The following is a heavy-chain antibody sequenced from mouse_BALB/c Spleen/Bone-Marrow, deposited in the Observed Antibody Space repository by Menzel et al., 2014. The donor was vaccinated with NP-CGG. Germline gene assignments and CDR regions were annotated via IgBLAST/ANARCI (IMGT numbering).Heavy chain of an antibody. D-gene: IGHD2-4*01. CDR1: GFTFSSYT. J-gene: IGHJ4*01. CDR3: ARGLRGYAIDY. Sequence: VQLVEDGGGLVQPRGSLKLSCAASGFTFSSYTMSWVRQTPEKRLEWVAYISNGGGSTYYPDTVKGRFTISRDNAKNTLYLQMSSLKSEDTAMYYCARGLRGYAIDYWGQGTSVTAPS. V-gene: IGHV5-12-2*01. CDR2: ISNGGGST.